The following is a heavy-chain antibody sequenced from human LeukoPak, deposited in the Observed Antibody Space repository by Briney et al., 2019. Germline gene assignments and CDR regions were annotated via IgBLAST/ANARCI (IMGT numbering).Heavy chain of an antibody. CDR3: ARGGSGWLALDY. CDR1: GGSISSYY. V-gene: IGHV4-59*01. D-gene: IGHD6-19*01. Sequence: SETLSLTCTVSGGSISSYYWSWIRQPPGKGLEWIGYIYYSGSTNYNPSLKSRVTISVDTSKNQFSLKLSSVTAADTAVYYCARGGSGWLALDYWGQGTLVTVSS. J-gene: IGHJ4*02. CDR2: IYYSGST.